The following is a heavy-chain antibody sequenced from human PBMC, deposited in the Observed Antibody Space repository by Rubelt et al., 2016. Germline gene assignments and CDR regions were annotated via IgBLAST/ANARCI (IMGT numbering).Heavy chain of an antibody. Sequence: QVQLQQWGAGLLKPSETLSLTCAVYGGSFSGYYWSCIRQPPGKGLEWIGEINLSGSTNSNPSLKSRVTRSVDTSKNQVCLKLSSVTAADTAVYYCARGLARAAAAPRRLWFDPWGQGTLVTVSS. D-gene: IGHD6-13*01. CDR3: ARGLARAAAAPRRLWFDP. CDR2: INLSGST. J-gene: IGHJ5*02. CDR1: GGSFSGYY. V-gene: IGHV4-34*01.